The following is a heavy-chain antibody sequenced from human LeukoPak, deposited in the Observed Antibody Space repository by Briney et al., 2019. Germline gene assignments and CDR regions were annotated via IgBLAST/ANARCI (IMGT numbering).Heavy chain of an antibody. V-gene: IGHV3-7*01. CDR2: INQDGSEI. Sequence: PGGSLRLSCAASGFTFSNYWMSWVRQAPGRGLEWLANINQDGSEIYYVDSVKGRFTISRDNGKNSLYLQINSLRADDTAVYYCARRIIAVAGTVVYYFDYWGRGTLVTVSS. D-gene: IGHD6-19*01. CDR1: GFTFSNYW. CDR3: ARRIIAVAGTVVYYFDY. J-gene: IGHJ4*02.